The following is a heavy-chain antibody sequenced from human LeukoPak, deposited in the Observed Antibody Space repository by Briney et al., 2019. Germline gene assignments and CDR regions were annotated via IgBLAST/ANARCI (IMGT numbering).Heavy chain of an antibody. CDR2: ISSRSNYT. CDR3: AREYTVTTYYFDY. Sequence: PGGSLRLSCAASGFTFSDYYMSWIRQAPGKGLEWVSYISSRSNYTNYADSVKGRFTISRDNAKNSLYLQMNSLRAEDTAVYYCAREYTVTTYYFDYWGQGTLVTVSS. CDR1: GFTFSDYY. V-gene: IGHV3-11*05. J-gene: IGHJ4*02. D-gene: IGHD4-17*01.